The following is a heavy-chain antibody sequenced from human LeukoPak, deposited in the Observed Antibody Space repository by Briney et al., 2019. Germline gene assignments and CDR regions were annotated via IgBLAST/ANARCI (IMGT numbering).Heavy chain of an antibody. D-gene: IGHD6-19*01. CDR2: ITSSGADT. J-gene: IGHJ4*02. V-gene: IGHV3-64D*06. CDR1: GFSFSTYA. Sequence: GGSLRLSCSASGFSFSTYAVHWVRQAPGKGLEYVSGITSSGADTYYADSVKGRFTISRDNSRNTLYLQMSSLRAEDTAIYYCVKDGSVASMLWYFDSWGQGTLVTVST. CDR3: VKDGSVASMLWYFDS.